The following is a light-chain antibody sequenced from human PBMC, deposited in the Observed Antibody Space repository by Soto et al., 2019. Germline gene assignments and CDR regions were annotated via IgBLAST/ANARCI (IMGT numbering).Light chain of an antibody. CDR1: EDISSY. V-gene: IGKV1-9*01. CDR3: QQLESYPST. CDR2: AAS. Sequence: IQLTQSPSSLSASVGDRFTFTCRASEDISSYLVWYQQKPGAAPKLLIYAASTLQSGVPSRFSGSGSGTDFTLTISSLQPEDFATYYCQQLESYPSTFGGGTKVDIK. J-gene: IGKJ4*01.